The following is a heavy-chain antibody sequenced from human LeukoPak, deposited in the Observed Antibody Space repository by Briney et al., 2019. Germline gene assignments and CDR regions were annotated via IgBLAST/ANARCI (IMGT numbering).Heavy chain of an antibody. D-gene: IGHD5-12*01. CDR1: GGSFSGYY. J-gene: IGHJ4*02. Sequence: SETLSLTCAVYGGSFSGYYWSWIRQPSGKGLEWIGEINHSGSTNYNPSLKSRVTISVDTAKNQFSLKLSSVTAADTAVYYCARRRYSGYDWNYWGQGTLVTVSS. CDR3: ARRRYSGYDWNY. V-gene: IGHV4-34*01. CDR2: INHSGST.